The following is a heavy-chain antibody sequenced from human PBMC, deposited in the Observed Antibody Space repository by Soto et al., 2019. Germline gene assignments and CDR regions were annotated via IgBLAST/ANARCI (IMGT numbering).Heavy chain of an antibody. CDR1: GGSFSGYY. D-gene: IGHD1-7*01. V-gene: IGHV4-34*01. CDR3: AGNWNYPPVYY. Sequence: SETLSLTCAVYGGSFSGYYRSWIRQPPGKGLEWIGEINHSGSTNYNPSLKSRVTISVDTSKNQFSLKLSSVTAADTAVYYCAGNWNYPPVYYWGQGTLVTVSS. CDR2: INHSGST. J-gene: IGHJ4*02.